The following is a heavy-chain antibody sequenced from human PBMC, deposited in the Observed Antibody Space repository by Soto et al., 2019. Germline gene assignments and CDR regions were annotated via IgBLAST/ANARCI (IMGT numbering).Heavy chain of an antibody. Sequence: QVQPVESGGGVVQPGRSLRLSCAASGFTFSNYAMHWVRQAPGKGLEWVTVISSDGNNKYYADSVKGRFTISRDNSKNTLYLQVISLRAEDTAVYYCARERRGGNSGYYLDYWGQGTLVTVSS. CDR3: ARERRGGNSGYYLDY. CDR1: GFTFSNYA. J-gene: IGHJ4*02. D-gene: IGHD2-21*02. V-gene: IGHV3-30-3*01. CDR2: ISSDGNNK.